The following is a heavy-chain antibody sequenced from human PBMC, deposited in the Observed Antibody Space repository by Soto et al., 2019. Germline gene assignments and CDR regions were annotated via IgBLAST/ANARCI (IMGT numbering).Heavy chain of an antibody. Sequence: QVQLVQSGAEVKKPGSSVKVSCKASGGTFSSYAISWVRQAPGQGIEWMGGIITIFGTANYAQKFQGRVTITAEESTSTAYMEMSSLGSEDTAVYYCAGPPELTRIYYYYGMDVWGQGTTVTVSS. CDR1: GGTFSSYA. CDR3: AGPPELTRIYYYYGMDV. J-gene: IGHJ6*02. D-gene: IGHD1-7*01. CDR2: IITIFGTA. V-gene: IGHV1-69*12.